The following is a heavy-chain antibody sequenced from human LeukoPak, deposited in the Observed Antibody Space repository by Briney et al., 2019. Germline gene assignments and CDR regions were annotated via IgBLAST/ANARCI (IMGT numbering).Heavy chain of an antibody. V-gene: IGHV4-61*01. J-gene: IGHJ3*02. D-gene: IGHD3-3*01. CDR3: ARVASGYDVFDI. CDR2: IYYSGST. CDR1: GGSVSSGSYY. Sequence: KPSETLSLTCTVSGGSVSSGSYYWSWIRQPPGKGLEWMGYIYYSGSTNYNPSLKSRGTISGDTSKNQFCLKRSSVTAAETAGFYCARVASGYDVFDIWGQGTMVTVSS.